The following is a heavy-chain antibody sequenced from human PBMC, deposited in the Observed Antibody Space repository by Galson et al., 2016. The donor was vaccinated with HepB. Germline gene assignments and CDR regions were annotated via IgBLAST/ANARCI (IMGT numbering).Heavy chain of an antibody. CDR1: GFTFSSYT. CDR2: IYSRTPTT. V-gene: IGHV3-23*05. Sequence: SLRLSCAASGFTFSSYTMNWVRQAPGKGLEWVATIYSRTPTTHYADSVRGRFTISRDNSKDTVYLQMISLTAEDTAVYYFTAWMSPHIDYWGQGTLVTVSS. J-gene: IGHJ4*02. D-gene: IGHD5-18*01. CDR3: TAWMSPHIDY.